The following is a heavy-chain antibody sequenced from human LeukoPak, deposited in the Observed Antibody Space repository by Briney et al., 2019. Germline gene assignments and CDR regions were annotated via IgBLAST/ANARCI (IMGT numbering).Heavy chain of an antibody. CDR1: GGSISNKY. CDR3: ARADGGSYLGYYYYYYYMDV. J-gene: IGHJ6*03. CDR2: IYYSGDT. D-gene: IGHD1-26*01. Sequence: RASETLSLTCTVSGGSISNKYWSWIRQPPGKGLEWIGYIYYSGDTNYNPSLKSRVTISVDTSKNQFSLKLSSVTAADTAVYYCARADGGSYLGYYYYYYYMDVWGKGTTVTVSS. V-gene: IGHV4-59*08.